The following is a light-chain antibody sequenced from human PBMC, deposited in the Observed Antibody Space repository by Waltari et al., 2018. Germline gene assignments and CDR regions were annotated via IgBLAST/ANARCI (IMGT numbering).Light chain of an antibody. J-gene: IGLJ3*02. CDR2: DVR. CDR3: SSYTSSTTWV. V-gene: IGLV2-14*01. Sequence: QSALTQAASVSASPGQSITLSCPGTSSDIGHYDDPAWFQQCPGSAPNLIIYDVRNRPLGVSNRFSGSKSGITASLRISGLPAEDEAYYYCSSYTSSTTWVFGGGTKLTVL. CDR1: SSDIGHYDD.